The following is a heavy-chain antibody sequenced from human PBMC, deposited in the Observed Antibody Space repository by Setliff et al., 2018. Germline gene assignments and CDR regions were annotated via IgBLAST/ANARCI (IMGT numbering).Heavy chain of an antibody. V-gene: IGHV3-74*03. Sequence: GGSLRLSCVTSGFTFSTYWMHWVRQAPGQGLVWVARISTDGSSITYADSVKGRFTISRDNARNTLYLQMNSLAAEDTAVYYCARVGSKPQLGWFDPWGQGTLVTVSS. CDR1: GFTFSTYW. J-gene: IGHJ5*02. CDR2: ISTDGSSI. D-gene: IGHD1-26*01. CDR3: ARVGSKPQLGWFDP.